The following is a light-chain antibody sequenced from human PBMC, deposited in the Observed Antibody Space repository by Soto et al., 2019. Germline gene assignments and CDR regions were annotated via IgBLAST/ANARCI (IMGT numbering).Light chain of an antibody. CDR1: QSISNY. CDR2: AAS. Sequence: DIQMTQSTSSLSATVGDRVTMTCGASQSISNYLNWYQQKPGKAPKLLIFAASSLHSGVPSRFRGGGSGTDFTLTITGLQPDDFATYYCQQNSSIPITFGQGTRLEIK. J-gene: IGKJ5*01. V-gene: IGKV1-39*01. CDR3: QQNSSIPIT.